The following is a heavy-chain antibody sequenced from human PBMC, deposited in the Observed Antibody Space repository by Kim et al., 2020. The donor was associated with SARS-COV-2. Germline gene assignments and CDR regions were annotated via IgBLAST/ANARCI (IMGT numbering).Heavy chain of an antibody. Sequence: SYAQKCQGRVTMARDTSTSTVYMELSSLGSEDTAVYYCAREAGGSGWFHLWGQGTLVTVSS. CDR3: AREAGGSGWFHL. J-gene: IGHJ5*02. V-gene: IGHV1-46*01. D-gene: IGHD6-19*01.